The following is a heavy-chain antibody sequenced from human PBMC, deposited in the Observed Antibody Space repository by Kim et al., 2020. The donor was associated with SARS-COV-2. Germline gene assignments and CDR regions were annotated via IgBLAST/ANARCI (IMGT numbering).Heavy chain of an antibody. Sequence: SETLSLTCTVSSASISSAFWSWIRQPPGKSLEWIGYIFHDGKTNYNPSLQSRVTVSVDTSKNQFSLKLSSVIAADTAVYYCVRGGGLYDSWGQGTLVTVS. D-gene: IGHD3-10*01. CDR1: SASISSAF. CDR2: IFHDGKT. CDR3: VRGGGLYDS. J-gene: IGHJ4*02. V-gene: IGHV4-59*12.